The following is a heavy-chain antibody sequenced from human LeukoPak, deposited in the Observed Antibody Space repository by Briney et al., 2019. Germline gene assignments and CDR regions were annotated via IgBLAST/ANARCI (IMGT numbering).Heavy chain of an antibody. Sequence: GSLRLSCTASGFTFSTYWMSWVRQAPGKGLEWVANIKEDGGEKYYVDSVKGRFTISRDNAKNSLYLQMNSLRAEDTAVYYCARVKDSSGWYHYFDYWGQGTLVTVSS. CDR3: ARVKDSSGWYHYFDY. CDR2: IKEDGGEK. CDR1: GFTFSTYW. V-gene: IGHV3-7*01. D-gene: IGHD6-19*01. J-gene: IGHJ4*02.